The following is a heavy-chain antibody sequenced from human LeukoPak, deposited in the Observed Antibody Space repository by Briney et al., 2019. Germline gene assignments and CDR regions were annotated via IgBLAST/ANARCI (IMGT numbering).Heavy chain of an antibody. V-gene: IGHV3-33*01. D-gene: IGHD4-11*01. Sequence: GGSLRLSCAASGFTFSSYGMHWVRQAPGKGLEWVAVIWYDGSNKYYADSVKGRFTISRDSSKNTLYLQMNSLRAEDTAVYYCAREDYSNYPYYYYGMDVWGQGTTVTVSS. CDR3: AREDYSNYPYYYYGMDV. CDR2: IWYDGSNK. J-gene: IGHJ6*02. CDR1: GFTFSSYG.